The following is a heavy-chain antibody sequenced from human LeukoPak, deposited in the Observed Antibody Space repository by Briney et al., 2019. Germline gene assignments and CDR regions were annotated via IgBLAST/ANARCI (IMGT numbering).Heavy chain of an antibody. V-gene: IGHV3-21*01. CDR1: GFTFSSYS. CDR2: ISSSSSYI. J-gene: IGHJ3*02. CDR3: ARDKGDDYGDYRNAFDI. D-gene: IGHD4-17*01. Sequence: PGGSLRLSCAASGFTFSSYSMNWVRQALGKGLEWVSSISSSSSYIYCADSVKGRFTISRDNAKNSLYLQMNSLRAEDTAVYYCARDKGDDYGDYRNAFDIWGQGTMVTVSS.